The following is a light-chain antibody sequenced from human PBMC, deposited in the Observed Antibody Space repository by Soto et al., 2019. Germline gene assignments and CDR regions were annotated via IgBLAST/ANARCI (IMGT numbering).Light chain of an antibody. Sequence: DIQMTQSPFTLSASVGDRVTITFRASQSISSWLAWYQQKPGKAPKLLIYKASTLESGVPSNFSGSGSGTEFTLTISSLQPEDFATYYCQQYNSYPWTFGQGTKV. CDR2: KAS. V-gene: IGKV1-5*03. CDR1: QSISSW. CDR3: QQYNSYPWT. J-gene: IGKJ1*01.